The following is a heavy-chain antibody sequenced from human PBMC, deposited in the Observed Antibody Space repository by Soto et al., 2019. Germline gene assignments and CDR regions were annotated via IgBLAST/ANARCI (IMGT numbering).Heavy chain of an antibody. D-gene: IGHD4-17*01. J-gene: IGHJ5*02. CDR3: TRRSDYGDAGA. CDR1: GFTFSGSA. CDR2: IRSKANSYAT. Sequence: EVQLVESGGGLVQPGGSLKLSCAASGFTFSGSAMHWVRQASGKGLEWVGRIRSKANSYATAYAASVKGRFTISRDDSKNTAYLQMNSLKTEDTAVYYCTRRSDYGDAGAWGQGTLVTVSS. V-gene: IGHV3-73*01.